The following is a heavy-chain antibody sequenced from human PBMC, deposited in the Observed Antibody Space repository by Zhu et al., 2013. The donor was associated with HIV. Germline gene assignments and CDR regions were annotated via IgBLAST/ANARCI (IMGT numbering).Heavy chain of an antibody. Sequence: QVQLVQSGAEVKKPGASLKVSCKASSYSFTSHGISWVRQAPGQGLEWMGWISVYNGHTNYAQKFQGRVTMTADTSTSTAYMELRSLRSDDTAVYYCAREGGIAAISTGMDVWGQGTTVTVSS. V-gene: IGHV1-18*01. CDR3: AREGGIAAISTGMDV. J-gene: IGHJ6*02. CDR1: SYSFTSHG. CDR2: ISVYNGHT. D-gene: IGHD6-13*01.